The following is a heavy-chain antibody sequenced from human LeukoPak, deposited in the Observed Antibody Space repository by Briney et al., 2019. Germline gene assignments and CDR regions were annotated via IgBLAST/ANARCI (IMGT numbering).Heavy chain of an antibody. CDR2: INHSGST. CDR1: GGSVDTIDYY. Sequence: IPSETLSLTCTVSGGSVDTIDYYWSWIRQPPGKGLEWIGEINHSGSTNYNPSLKSRVTISVDTSKNQFSLKLSSVTAADTAVYYCAGSSGWYAFFRFDPWGQGTLVTVSS. CDR3: AGSSGWYAFFRFDP. J-gene: IGHJ5*02. V-gene: IGHV4-34*01. D-gene: IGHD6-19*01.